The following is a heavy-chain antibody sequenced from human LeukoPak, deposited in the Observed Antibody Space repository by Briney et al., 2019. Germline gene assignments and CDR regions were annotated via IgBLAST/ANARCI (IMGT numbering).Heavy chain of an antibody. CDR2: ISAYNANT. D-gene: IGHD3-9*01. CDR1: GYSFTSYG. Sequence: ASVKVSCKASGYSFTSYGISWVRQAPGQGPEWMGWISAYNANTNYAQKLQGRVTMTRNTSISTAYMELSSLRSEDTAVYYCARGKKRLVIKNWFDPWGQGTLVTVSS. CDR3: ARGKKRLVIKNWFDP. J-gene: IGHJ5*02. V-gene: IGHV1-18*01.